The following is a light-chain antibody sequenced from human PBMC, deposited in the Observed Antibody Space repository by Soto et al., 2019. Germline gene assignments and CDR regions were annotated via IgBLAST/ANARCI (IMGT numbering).Light chain of an antibody. J-gene: IGKJ2*01. V-gene: IGKV3-20*01. CDR3: QYYGSSPMYT. Sequence: EIVLTQSPGTLSLSPGERATLSCSASQSVSSSYLAWYQQKPGQAPRLLIYGTSSRAAGIPDRLSGSGSGTDFTITISRLEPADFAVYYCQYYGSSPMYTFGQGTKLEIK. CDR1: QSVSSSY. CDR2: GTS.